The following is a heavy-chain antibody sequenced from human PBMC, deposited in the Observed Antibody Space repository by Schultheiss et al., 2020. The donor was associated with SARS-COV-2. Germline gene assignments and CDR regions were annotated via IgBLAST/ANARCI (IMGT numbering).Heavy chain of an antibody. Sequence: SETLSLTCTVSGGSISSSSYYWGWIRQPPGKGLEWIGSIYYSGSTNYNPSLKSRVTMSVDTSKNQFSLRLSSVTAADTAVYYCARGRDWKQQLVRARGTFDYWGQGTLVTVSS. V-gene: IGHV4-39*07. J-gene: IGHJ4*02. CDR1: GGSISSSSYY. CDR2: IYYSGST. D-gene: IGHD6-13*01. CDR3: ARGRDWKQQLVRARGTFDY.